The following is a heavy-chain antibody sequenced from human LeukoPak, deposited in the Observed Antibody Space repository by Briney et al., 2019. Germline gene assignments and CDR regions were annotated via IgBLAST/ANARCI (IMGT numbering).Heavy chain of an antibody. V-gene: IGHV1-18*01. D-gene: IGHD5-24*01. Sequence: GSVKVSCKASEYTFTSDGISWVRQAPGQGLGWRGWISTYNGDTKYTQRLQGRVTMTADTSTRTAYMELRSLRSDDTAVYYCARGWIEMPTVYFDYWGQGTLVSVFS. CDR3: ARGWIEMPTVYFDY. CDR1: EYTFTSDG. J-gene: IGHJ4*02. CDR2: ISTYNGDT.